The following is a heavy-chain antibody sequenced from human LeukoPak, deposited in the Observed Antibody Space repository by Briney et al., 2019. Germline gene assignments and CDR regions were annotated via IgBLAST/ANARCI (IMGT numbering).Heavy chain of an antibody. Sequence: SVKVSCKTSGGTFSNYAISWVRQAPGQGLEWMGGIIPIFGTANYAQKFQGRVTITTDESTTTAYMELSSLRSEDTAVYYCARGQRFLEWLSPVDYWGQGTLVTVSS. J-gene: IGHJ4*02. CDR1: GGTFSNYA. V-gene: IGHV1-69*05. CDR3: ARGQRFLEWLSPVDY. D-gene: IGHD3-3*01. CDR2: IIPIFGTA.